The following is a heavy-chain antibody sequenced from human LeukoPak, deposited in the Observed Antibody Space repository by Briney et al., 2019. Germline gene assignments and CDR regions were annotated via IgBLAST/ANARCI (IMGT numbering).Heavy chain of an antibody. CDR2: IQEDGKKE. Sequence: PGGSLRLTCATSGFTFGNYAMRWVRQAPGKGLEWVANIQEDGKKENYVDSVRGRFTISRDNAKNSIYLQMNSLRAEDTAVYYCAKDIVGGGDDYWGQGTLVIVSS. CDR1: GFTFGNYA. D-gene: IGHD2-21*02. V-gene: IGHV3-7*01. J-gene: IGHJ4*02. CDR3: AKDIVGGGDDY.